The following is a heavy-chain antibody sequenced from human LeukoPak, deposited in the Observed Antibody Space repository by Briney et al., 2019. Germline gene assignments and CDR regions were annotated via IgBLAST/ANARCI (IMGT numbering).Heavy chain of an antibody. Sequence: SETLSLTCTVSGGSISSSSYYWGWIRQPPGKGLEWIGSIYYSGSTYYNPSLKSRVTISVDTSKNQFSLKLSSVTVADTAVYYCARDSMYYYDSSASFDPWGQGTLVTVSS. J-gene: IGHJ5*02. CDR2: IYYSGST. CDR1: GGSISSSSYY. V-gene: IGHV4-39*07. D-gene: IGHD3-22*01. CDR3: ARDSMYYYDSSASFDP.